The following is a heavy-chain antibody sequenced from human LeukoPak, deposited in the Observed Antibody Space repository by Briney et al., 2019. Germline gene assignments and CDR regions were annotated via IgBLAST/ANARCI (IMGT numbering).Heavy chain of an antibody. D-gene: IGHD2-21*01. Sequence: GGSLRLSCATSGFAFDKYGIHWVRQAPGKGLEWVAVISYDESNKYYADSVKGRFTISRDNSKNTLYVQMNSLRAEDTAVYYCAKDRLSDYYYGMDVWGQGTTVTVSS. V-gene: IGHV3-30*18. J-gene: IGHJ6*02. CDR3: AKDRLSDYYYGMDV. CDR2: ISYDESNK. CDR1: GFAFDKYG.